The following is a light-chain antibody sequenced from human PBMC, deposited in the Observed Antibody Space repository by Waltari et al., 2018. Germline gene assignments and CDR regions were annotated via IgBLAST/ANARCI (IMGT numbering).Light chain of an antibody. J-gene: IGLJ3*02. CDR1: SSDLGRFDL. V-gene: IGLV2-23*01. Sequence: QSALTQPASVSASPGQSITISCTGTSSDLGRFDLVSWFQQHPGEAPRLIIYEASKLPSGVSNRFSGSKSGTTASLTISGLQAEDEADYYCCSYAGSSSWVFGGGTKLTVL. CDR2: EAS. CDR3: CSYAGSSSWV.